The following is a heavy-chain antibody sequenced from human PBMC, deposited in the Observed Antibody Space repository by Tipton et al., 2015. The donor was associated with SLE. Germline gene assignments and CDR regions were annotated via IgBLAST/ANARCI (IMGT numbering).Heavy chain of an antibody. D-gene: IGHD3-16*02. CDR1: GGSISSSGYY. J-gene: IGHJ4*02. V-gene: IGHV4-39*07. Sequence: TLSLTCTVSGGSISSSGYYWGWIRQPPGKGLEWIGSIYYSGSSSYNPSLKSRVTISVDTSKKQFSLKLSSVTAADTAVYYCARAHPNYDYVWGSYRSPYFDYWGQGTLVTVSS. CDR2: IYYSGSS. CDR3: ARAHPNYDYVWGSYRSPYFDY.